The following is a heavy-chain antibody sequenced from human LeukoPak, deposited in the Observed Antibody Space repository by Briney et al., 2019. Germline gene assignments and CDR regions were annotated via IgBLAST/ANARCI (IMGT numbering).Heavy chain of an antibody. CDR3: ARASGLLRFWEWLPAYLDY. D-gene: IGHD3-3*01. J-gene: IGHJ4*02. CDR1: GAYISSYY. V-gene: IGHV4-59*01. CDR2: ISYSGST. Sequence: SETLSLTCTISGAYISSYYWSWIRQPPGKGLEWIGYISYSGSTNYNPSLKSRVTISVDTSKKQFSLKLSYVTAADTAVYYCARASGLLRFWEWLPAYLDYWGQGTLVTVSS.